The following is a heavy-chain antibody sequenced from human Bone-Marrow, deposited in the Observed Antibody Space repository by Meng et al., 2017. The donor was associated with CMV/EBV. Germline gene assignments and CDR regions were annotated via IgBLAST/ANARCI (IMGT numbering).Heavy chain of an antibody. Sequence: GESLKISCAASGFTFSAYWMHWVRQAPGTGLVWVSRVNPDGRDTNYADFVKGRFTISRDNAKNTLYLQMNSLRAEPTAVYYFVRLNIVTPFDYWGQGTLVTVSS. CDR3: VRLNIVTPFDY. J-gene: IGHJ4*02. CDR2: VNPDGRDT. CDR1: GFTFSAYW. V-gene: IGHV3-74*01. D-gene: IGHD2-21*01.